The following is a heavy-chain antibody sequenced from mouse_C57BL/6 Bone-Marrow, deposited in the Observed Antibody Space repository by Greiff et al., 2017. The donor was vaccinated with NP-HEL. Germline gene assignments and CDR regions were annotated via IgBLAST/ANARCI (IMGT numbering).Heavy chain of an antibody. Sequence: QVQLQQSGAELARPGASVKLSCKASGYTFTSYGLSWVKQRTGQGLEWIGEIYPRSGNTYYNEKFKGKATLTADKSSSTAYMELRSLTSEDSAVYFCARDYDYDGYFDYWGQGTTLTVSS. CDR1: GYTFTSYG. D-gene: IGHD2-4*01. CDR2: IYPRSGNT. V-gene: IGHV1-81*01. CDR3: ARDYDYDGYFDY. J-gene: IGHJ2*01.